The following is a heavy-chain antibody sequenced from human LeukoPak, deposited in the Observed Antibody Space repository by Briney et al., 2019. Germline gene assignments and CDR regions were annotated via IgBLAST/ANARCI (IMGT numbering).Heavy chain of an antibody. CDR3: ARDGVYYDSSGLDY. V-gene: IGHV3-21*01. J-gene: IGHJ4*02. CDR2: ITSSSSYI. D-gene: IGHD3-22*01. CDR1: GFTFSRYS. Sequence: PGGSLRLSCAASGFTFSRYSMTWVRQAPGKGLEWVSSITSSSSYIYYAGSVKGRFTIPRDNAKNSLYLQMNSLRAEDTAVFYCARDGVYYDSSGLDYWGQGTLVTVSS.